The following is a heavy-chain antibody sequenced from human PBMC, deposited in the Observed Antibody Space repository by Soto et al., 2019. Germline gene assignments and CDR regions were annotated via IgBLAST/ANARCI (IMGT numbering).Heavy chain of an antibody. CDR3: AADVTGYCSSTSCQPNYFYD. Sequence: QMQLVQSGPEVKKPGTSVKVSCKASGFTFTSSAMQWVRQARGQRLEWIGWIVVGSGNTNYAQKFQEIVTMTRDMSTSTAYMELSSLRSEDTAVYYCAADVTGYCSSTSCQPNYFYDWGQGTLVTVSS. J-gene: IGHJ4*02. CDR2: IVVGSGNT. D-gene: IGHD2-2*03. CDR1: GFTFTSSA. V-gene: IGHV1-58*02.